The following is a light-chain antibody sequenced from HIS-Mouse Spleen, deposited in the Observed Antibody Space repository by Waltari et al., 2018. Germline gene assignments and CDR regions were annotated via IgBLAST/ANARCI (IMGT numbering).Light chain of an antibody. Sequence: SYELTQPPSVSVSPGQTARITCSGDALPKQSASCSQQQPGQAPGLVIYKDSERPSGIPERFSGSSSGTTVTLTISGVQAEDEADYYCQSADSSGTYHVVFGGGTKLTVL. CDR1: ALPKQS. V-gene: IGLV3-25*03. CDR3: QSADSSGTYHVV. CDR2: KDS. J-gene: IGLJ2*01.